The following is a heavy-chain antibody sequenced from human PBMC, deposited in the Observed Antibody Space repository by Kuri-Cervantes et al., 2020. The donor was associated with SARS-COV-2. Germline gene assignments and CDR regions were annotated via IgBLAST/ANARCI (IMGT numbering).Heavy chain of an antibody. J-gene: IGHJ3*02. Sequence: GESLKISCAASGFTFSSYAMSWVRQAPGKGLEWVSAISGSGGSTYYADSVKGRFTISRDNAKNSLYLQMNSLRAEDTAVYYCARDRPTGVVLGNAFDIWGQGTMVTVSS. CDR1: GFTFSSYA. V-gene: IGHV3-23*01. CDR3: ARDRPTGVVLGNAFDI. CDR2: ISGSGGST. D-gene: IGHD2-2*01.